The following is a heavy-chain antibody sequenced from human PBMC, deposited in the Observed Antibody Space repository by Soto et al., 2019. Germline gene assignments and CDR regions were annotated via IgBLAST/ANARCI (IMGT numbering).Heavy chain of an antibody. D-gene: IGHD2-15*01. CDR2: INPNSGGT. J-gene: IGHJ4*02. V-gene: IGHV1-2*04. CDR1: GYTFTGYY. Sequence: QVQLVQSGAEVKKPGASVKVSCKASGYTFTGYYMHWVRQAPGQGLQWMGWINPNSGGTNYAQKFKGWVTMTRDTSISTAYMELSRLRSDDTAVYYCARDRTIGGSSANYFDYWGQGTLVTVSS. CDR3: ARDRTIGGSSANYFDY.